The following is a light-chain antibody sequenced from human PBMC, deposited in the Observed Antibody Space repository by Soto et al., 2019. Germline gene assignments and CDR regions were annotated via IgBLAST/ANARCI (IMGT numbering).Light chain of an antibody. CDR3: RQYGSPPGT. CDR1: QSVSSSY. J-gene: IGKJ1*01. Sequence: EIVLTQSPGTLSLSPGERATLSCRASQSVSSSYLAGYQQKPGQAPRLVIYGVSSRATGIPDSFRGSGSGTDFTLTISRLEPEDFAVYYWRQYGSPPGTFGQGTNVQIK. V-gene: IGKV3-20*01. CDR2: GVS.